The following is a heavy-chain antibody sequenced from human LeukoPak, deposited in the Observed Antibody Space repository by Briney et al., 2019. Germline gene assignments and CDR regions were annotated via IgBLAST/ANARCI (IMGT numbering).Heavy chain of an antibody. CDR2: INGSGGST. V-gene: IGHV3-23*01. CDR1: GFTFSNYG. Sequence: QPGGTLRLSCAASGFTFSNYGMSWVRQAPGKGLEWVSAINGSGGSTYYADSVKGRFTISRDNSKNTLYLQMNSLRAEDTAVYYCAESHHVTAIDYWGQGTLVTVSS. J-gene: IGHJ4*02. CDR3: AESHHVTAIDY. D-gene: IGHD2-21*02.